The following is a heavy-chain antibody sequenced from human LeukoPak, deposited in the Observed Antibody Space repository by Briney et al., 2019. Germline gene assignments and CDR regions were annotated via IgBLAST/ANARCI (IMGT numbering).Heavy chain of an antibody. Sequence: SETLSLTCTVSGGSISSFYWSWIRQPPGKGLEWIGYIFYGGSTNYNPSLKSRVTISVDTSKNQFSLKLSSVTAADTAVYYCARGWGVAATQPNFDYWGQGTLVTVSS. V-gene: IGHV4-59*12. CDR1: GGSISSFY. J-gene: IGHJ4*02. CDR3: ARGWGVAATQPNFDY. D-gene: IGHD2-15*01. CDR2: IFYGGST.